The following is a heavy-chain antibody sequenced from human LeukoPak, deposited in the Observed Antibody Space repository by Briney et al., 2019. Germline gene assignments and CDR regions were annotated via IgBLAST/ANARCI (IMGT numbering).Heavy chain of an antibody. CDR1: GYSFTSYW. D-gene: IGHD1-7*01. CDR2: IYPGDSDT. Sequence: GESLKISCKGSGYSFTSYWIGWVRQMPGKGLEWMQLIYPGDSDTSYSTPFQGQVTISADKPITTAYLQWTSLKASDTAMYSCASGTSNGMDVWGQGTTVTVSS. J-gene: IGHJ6*02. CDR3: ASGTSNGMDV. V-gene: IGHV5-51*04.